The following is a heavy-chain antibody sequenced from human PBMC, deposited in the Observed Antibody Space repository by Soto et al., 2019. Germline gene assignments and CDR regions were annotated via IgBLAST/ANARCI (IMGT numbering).Heavy chain of an antibody. D-gene: IGHD3-10*01. Sequence: SETLSLTCTVSGGSFTGHFWSWVRQPPGKGLEWIGEVSHSGNTKYYPSLRSRVTLSVDSSKNQISLALTSVTAADTAVYYCARGSYGAGSDHWGQGILVTVSS. CDR3: ARGSYGAGSDH. CDR2: VSHSGNT. V-gene: IGHV4-34*01. J-gene: IGHJ4*02. CDR1: GGSFTGHF.